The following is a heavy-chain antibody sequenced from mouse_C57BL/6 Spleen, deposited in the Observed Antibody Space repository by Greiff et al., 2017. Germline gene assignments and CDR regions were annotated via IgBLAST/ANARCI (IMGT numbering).Heavy chain of an antibody. CDR3: AMEVATRWYFDV. J-gene: IGHJ1*03. Sequence: QVQLQQPGAELVRPGSSVKLSCKASGYTFTSYWMHWVKQRPIQGLEWIGNIDPSDSETHYNQKFKDKATLTVDKSSSTAYMQLSSLTSENSAVYYCAMEVATRWYFDVWGTGTTVTVSS. CDR1: GYTFTSYW. V-gene: IGHV1-52*01. D-gene: IGHD1-1*01. CDR2: IDPSDSET.